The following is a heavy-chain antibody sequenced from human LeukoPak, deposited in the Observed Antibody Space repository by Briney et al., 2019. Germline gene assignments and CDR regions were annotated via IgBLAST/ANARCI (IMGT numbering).Heavy chain of an antibody. CDR3: ARSEYYDILTGYHKGAFDI. Sequence: ASVKVSCKASGYTFTSYGISWVRQAPGQGLEWMGWISAYNGNTNYAQKLQGRVTMTTDTSTSTAYMELRSLRSDDTAVCYCARSEYYDILTGYHKGAFDIWGQGTMVTVSS. CDR1: GYTFTSYG. D-gene: IGHD3-9*01. V-gene: IGHV1-18*04. J-gene: IGHJ3*02. CDR2: ISAYNGNT.